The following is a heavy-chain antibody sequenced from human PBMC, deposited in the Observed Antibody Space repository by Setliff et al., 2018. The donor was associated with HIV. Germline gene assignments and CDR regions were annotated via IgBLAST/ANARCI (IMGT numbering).Heavy chain of an antibody. Sequence: ASVKVSCKASGYTFTSYAMHWVRQAPGQRLEWMGWINAGNGNTRISQRFRGSVTMTRDRSINTAYMELSGLTSDDTAVYYCARQLSNSFDYWGQGALVTSPQ. CDR2: INAGNGNT. D-gene: IGHD1-1*01. CDR3: ARQLSNSFDY. V-gene: IGHV1-3*01. CDR1: GYTFTSYA. J-gene: IGHJ4*02.